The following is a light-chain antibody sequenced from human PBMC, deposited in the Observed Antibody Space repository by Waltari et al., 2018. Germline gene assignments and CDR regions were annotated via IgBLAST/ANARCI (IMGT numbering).Light chain of an antibody. V-gene: IGKV3-11*01. CDR3: QQCNNSPPT. CDR1: QSVSSQ. CDR2: DAS. Sequence: EIVLTQSPATLSLSPGEGATLPCRASQSVSSQLVWYQQKRGQALRLLIYDASNRATGIPARFSGSGSGTDFTLTISSLEPEDFAVYYCQQCNNSPPTFGQGTKVEIK. J-gene: IGKJ1*01.